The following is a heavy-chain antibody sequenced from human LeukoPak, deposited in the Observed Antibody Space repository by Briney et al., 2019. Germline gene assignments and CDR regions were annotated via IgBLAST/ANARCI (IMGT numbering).Heavy chain of an antibody. Sequence: RSETLSLTCTASGDSISSYYWSWVRQPPGKGLEWIGYIYYSSGTNYNAHLKRRVAILVGTTTNQISLKLSSVTAADTAVYYCARVGRYGGSTYVLDYWGQGTLVTVSS. CDR3: ARVGRYGGSTYVLDY. D-gene: IGHD4-23*01. V-gene: IGHV4-59*12. CDR1: GDSISSYY. J-gene: IGHJ4*02. CDR2: IYYSSGT.